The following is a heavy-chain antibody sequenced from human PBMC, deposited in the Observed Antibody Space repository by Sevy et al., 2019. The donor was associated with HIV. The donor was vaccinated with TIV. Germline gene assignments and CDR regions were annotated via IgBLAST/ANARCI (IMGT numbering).Heavy chain of an antibody. CDR2: IRSKAYGGTT. Sequence: GGSLRLSCTASGFTFGDYAMSWFRQAPGKGLEWVGFIRSKAYGGTTEYAASVKGRFTISRDVSKGIAYLQMISLKTEYTAVYYCTRDRYYYDSSGYSLPHSYYFGYWGQGTLVTVSS. J-gene: IGHJ4*02. CDR3: TRDRYYYDSSGYSLPHSYYFGY. CDR1: GFTFGDYA. D-gene: IGHD3-22*01. V-gene: IGHV3-49*03.